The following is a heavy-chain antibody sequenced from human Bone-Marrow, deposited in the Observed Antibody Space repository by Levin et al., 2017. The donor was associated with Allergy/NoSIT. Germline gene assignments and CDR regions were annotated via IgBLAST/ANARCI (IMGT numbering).Heavy chain of an antibody. D-gene: IGHD3-16*02. V-gene: IGHV1-24*01. J-gene: IGHJ4*02. CDR1: GYNLTELS. Sequence: GASVKVSCKVSGYNLTELSIHWVRQAPGEGLEWMGGFAPEDGETVYAQKFQDRLTMTEDTPTDTAYMELSSLRSEDTAVYFCATDVCDFLWGTYRHTRDYWGQGTLVTVSS. CDR2: FAPEDGET. CDR3: ATDVCDFLWGTYRHTRDY.